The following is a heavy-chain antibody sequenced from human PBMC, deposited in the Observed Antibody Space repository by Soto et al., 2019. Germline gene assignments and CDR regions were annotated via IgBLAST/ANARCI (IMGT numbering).Heavy chain of an antibody. D-gene: IGHD6-19*01. Sequence: ASVKVSCKASGYTFTGYGISWVRQAPGQGLEWMGWISAYNGNTNYAQKLQGRVTMTRDTSTSTAYMELRSLRSDDTAVYYCAREMANSSGWFWGSYYYYYGMDVWGQGTTVTVSS. V-gene: IGHV1-18*01. CDR2: ISAYNGNT. CDR1: GYTFTGYG. CDR3: AREMANSSGWFWGSYYYYYGMDV. J-gene: IGHJ6*02.